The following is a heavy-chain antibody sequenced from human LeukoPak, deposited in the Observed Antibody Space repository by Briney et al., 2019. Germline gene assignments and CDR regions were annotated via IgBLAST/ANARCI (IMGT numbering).Heavy chain of an antibody. Sequence: PSETLSLTCTVSGDSISSGGYYWSWIRQHPGKGLEWIGYIYYSGSTSYNPSLKSRVTISVDTSQNQFSLKLSSVTAADTAVYYCARSHLDSSGYYYFDYWGQGTLVTVSS. CDR3: ARSHLDSSGYYYFDY. D-gene: IGHD3-22*01. CDR2: IYYSGST. V-gene: IGHV4-31*03. J-gene: IGHJ4*02. CDR1: GDSISSGGYY.